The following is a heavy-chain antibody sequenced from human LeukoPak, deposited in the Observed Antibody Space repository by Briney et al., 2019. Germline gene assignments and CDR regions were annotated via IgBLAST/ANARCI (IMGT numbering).Heavy chain of an antibody. CDR3: AEPEGGYYDIRPD. CDR2: ISGSGGST. J-gene: IGHJ4*02. Sequence: PGGSLRLSCAASGFTFSSYAMSWVRQAPGKGLEWVSAISGSGGSTYYADSVKGRFTISRDNSKNTLYLQMHSLRAEDTAVYYCAEPEGGYYDIRPDCGQGTLVTVSS. D-gene: IGHD3-22*01. V-gene: IGHV3-23*01. CDR1: GFTFSSYA.